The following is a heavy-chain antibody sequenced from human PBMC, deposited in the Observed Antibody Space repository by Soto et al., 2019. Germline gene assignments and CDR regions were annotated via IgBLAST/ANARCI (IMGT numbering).Heavy chain of an antibody. D-gene: IGHD3-3*01. Sequence: GGSLRLSCAASGFTFSSYSMNWVRQAPGKGLEWVSSISSSSSYIYYADSVKGRFTISRDNAKNSLYLQMNSLRAEDTAVYYCARSDYDFWSGYTQGRGMDVWGQGTTVTVSS. CDR2: ISSSSSYI. V-gene: IGHV3-21*01. J-gene: IGHJ6*02. CDR3: ARSDYDFWSGYTQGRGMDV. CDR1: GFTFSSYS.